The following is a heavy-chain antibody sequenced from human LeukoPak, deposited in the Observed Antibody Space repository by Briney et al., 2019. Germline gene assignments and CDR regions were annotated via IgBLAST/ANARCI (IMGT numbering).Heavy chain of an antibody. CDR1: GGTFSSYA. V-gene: IGHV1-69*05. D-gene: IGHD6-19*01. J-gene: IGHJ2*01. CDR2: IIPIFGTA. Sequence: ASVKVSCKASGGTFSSYAISWVRQAPGQGLEWMGGIIPIFGTANYAQKFQGRVTITTDESTSTAYMELSSLRAEDTAVYYCARDGPRIRVAEWHFDLWGRGTLVTVSS. CDR3: ARDGPRIRVAEWHFDL.